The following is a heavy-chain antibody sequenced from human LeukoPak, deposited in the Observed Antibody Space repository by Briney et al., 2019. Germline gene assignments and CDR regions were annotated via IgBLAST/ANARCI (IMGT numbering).Heavy chain of an antibody. J-gene: IGHJ4*02. CDR3: ASCPKHYVWGSYRYGFFDY. CDR1: GGSISSSSYY. D-gene: IGHD3-16*02. Sequence: SETLSLTCTVSGGSISSSSYYWGWIRQPPGKGLEWIGSIYYSGSTYYNPSLKSRVTISVDTSKNQFSLKLSSVTAADTAVYYCASCPKHYVWGSYRYGFFDYWGQGTLVTVSS. V-gene: IGHV4-39*01. CDR2: IYYSGST.